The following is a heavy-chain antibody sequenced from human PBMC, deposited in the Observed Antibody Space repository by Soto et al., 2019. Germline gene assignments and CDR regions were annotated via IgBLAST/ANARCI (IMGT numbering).Heavy chain of an antibody. V-gene: IGHV3-48*01. CDR2: ISSSSSIT. CDR1: GFTFSSYS. D-gene: IGHD1-26*01. J-gene: IGHJ6*01. CDR3: ARDRERATYYYYGMDV. Sequence: EAQLVESGGGLVQPGGSLRLSCAASGFTFSSYSMNWVRQAPGKGLEWVSYISSSSSITYYADSVKGRFTISRENAKSSRFLQMNSLRAEDTAVYYCARDRERATYYYYGMDVWGQGTTVTVSS.